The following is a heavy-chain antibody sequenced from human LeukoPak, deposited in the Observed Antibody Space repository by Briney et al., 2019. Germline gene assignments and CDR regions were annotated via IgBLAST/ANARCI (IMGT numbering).Heavy chain of an antibody. CDR2: ISSSSSYI. D-gene: IGHD3-10*01. CDR1: GFTFSSYS. V-gene: IGHV3-21*01. Sequence: GGSLRLSCAASGFTFSSYSMNWVCQAPGKGLEWVSSISSSSSYIYYADSVKGRFTISRDNAKNSLYLQMNSLRAEDTAVYYCAVGGFRYYFDYWGQGTLVTVSS. J-gene: IGHJ4*02. CDR3: AVGGFRYYFDY.